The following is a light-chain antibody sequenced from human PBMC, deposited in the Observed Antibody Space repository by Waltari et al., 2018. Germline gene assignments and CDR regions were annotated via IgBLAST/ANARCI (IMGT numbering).Light chain of an antibody. V-gene: IGKV3-11*01. CDR1: QSVSSY. CDR3: QQRSNWPIT. CDR2: DAS. Sequence: EIVLTQSPATLSLSPGERATLSSRASQSVSSYLAWYQHPPGQAPRLLIYDASNRATGIPARFSGSGSGTDFTLTISSLEPEDFAVYYCQQRSNWPITFGQGTRLEIK. J-gene: IGKJ5*01.